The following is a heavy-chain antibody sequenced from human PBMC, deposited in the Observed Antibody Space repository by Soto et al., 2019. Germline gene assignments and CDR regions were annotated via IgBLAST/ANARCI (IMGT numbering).Heavy chain of an antibody. Sequence: SETLSLTCTVSGGSISSYYWSWIRQPPGKGLEWIGYIYYSGSTNYNPSLKSRVTISVDTSKNQSSLKLSSVTAADTAVYYCARAYGGYADYWGQGALVTVCS. CDR1: GGSISSYY. V-gene: IGHV4-59*01. CDR2: IYYSGST. J-gene: IGHJ4*02. CDR3: ARAYGGYADY. D-gene: IGHD5-12*01.